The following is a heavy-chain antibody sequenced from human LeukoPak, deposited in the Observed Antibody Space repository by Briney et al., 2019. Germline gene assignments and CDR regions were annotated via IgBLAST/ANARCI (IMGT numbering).Heavy chain of an antibody. J-gene: IGHJ4*02. CDR3: AKGRYGSGSYDIQFDY. CDR2: ISGSGGST. D-gene: IGHD3-10*01. CDR1: GFTFSSYV. Sequence: PGGSLRLSCAASGFTFSSYVMSWVRQAPEKGLEWVSSISGSGGSTYHADSVKGRFTISRDNSKNTLYLQMNRLRAEDTAVYYCAKGRYGSGSYDIQFDYWGQGTLVTVSS. V-gene: IGHV3-23*01.